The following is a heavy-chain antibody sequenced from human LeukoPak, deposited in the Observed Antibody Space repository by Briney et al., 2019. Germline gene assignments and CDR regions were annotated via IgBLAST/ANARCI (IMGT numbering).Heavy chain of an antibody. CDR2: IYYSGST. V-gene: IGHV4-39*01. CDR3: ARHSPPNWSGYYTPFDY. Sequence: SETLSLTCTVSGGSISSSSYYWGWTRQPPGKGLEWIGSIYYSGSTCYNPSLKSRVTISVDTSKNQFSLKLSSVTAADTAVYYCARHSPPNWSGYYTPFDYWGQGTLVTVSS. CDR1: GGSISSSSYY. J-gene: IGHJ4*02. D-gene: IGHD3-3*01.